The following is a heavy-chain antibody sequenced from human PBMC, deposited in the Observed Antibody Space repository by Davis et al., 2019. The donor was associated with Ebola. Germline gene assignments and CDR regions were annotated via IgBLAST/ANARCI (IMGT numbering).Heavy chain of an antibody. J-gene: IGHJ4*02. Sequence: LRLSCAVSGAFVSSGGYSWIWIRQPPGKGLEWIGYYYYTGSTYYSPSLRGRVTISVDTSKNLFSLKLTSVTAADTAVYYCARGDSYYDPSGYYAGPEAPDHWGQGTLVSVSS. CDR3: ARGDSYYDPSGYYAGPEAPDH. V-gene: IGHV4-30-4*07. D-gene: IGHD3-22*01. CDR1: GAFVSSGGYS. CDR2: YYYTGST.